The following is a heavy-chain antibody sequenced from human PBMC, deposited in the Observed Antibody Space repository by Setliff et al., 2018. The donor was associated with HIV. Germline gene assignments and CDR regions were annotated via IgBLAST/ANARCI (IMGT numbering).Heavy chain of an antibody. V-gene: IGHV4-59*08. D-gene: IGHD4-17*01. CDR1: GGSISNYY. Sequence: SESLSLTCTVSGGSISNYYWSWIRQPPGKGLEWIGHIYSSGSTNYNPSLTSRVTISVDTSKNQFSLRLTSVAATDTAVYYCASTAHDYGGLGLFQHWGQGTLVTVSS. CDR3: ASTAHDYGGLGLFQH. J-gene: IGHJ1*01. CDR2: IYSSGST.